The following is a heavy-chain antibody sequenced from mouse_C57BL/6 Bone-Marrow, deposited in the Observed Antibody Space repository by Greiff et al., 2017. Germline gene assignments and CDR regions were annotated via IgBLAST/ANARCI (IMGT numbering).Heavy chain of an antibody. V-gene: IGHV1-81*01. CDR2: IYPRSGNT. CDR3: AIDWVPLYWYFDV. D-gene: IGHD4-1*01. Sequence: QVHVKQSGAELARPGASVKLSCKASGYTFTSYGISWVKQRTGQGLEWIGEIYPRSGNTYYNEKFKGKATLTADKSSSTAYMELRSLTSEDSAVYFCAIDWVPLYWYFDVWGTGTTVTVSS. J-gene: IGHJ1*03. CDR1: GYTFTSYG.